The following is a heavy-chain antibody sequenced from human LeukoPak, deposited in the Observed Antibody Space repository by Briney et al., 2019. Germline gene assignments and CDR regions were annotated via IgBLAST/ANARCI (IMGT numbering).Heavy chain of an antibody. CDR2: ISGGGGST. J-gene: IGHJ4*02. CDR1: GFTFSNYW. V-gene: IGHV3-23*01. Sequence: GGSLRLSCEASGFTFSNYWMSWVRQAPGKGLEWVSGISGGGGSTYYADSVKGRFTISRDNSKNTLYMQMNSLRAEDTAVYYCAKRPVIDPKSITGTKWTLDSWGQGTLVTVSS. CDR3: AKRPVIDPKSITGTKWTLDS. D-gene: IGHD1-7*01.